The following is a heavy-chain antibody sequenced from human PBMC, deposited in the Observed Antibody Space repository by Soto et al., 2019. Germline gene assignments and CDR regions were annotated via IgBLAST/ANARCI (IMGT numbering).Heavy chain of an antibody. CDR1: GFTFSSYA. J-gene: IGHJ5*02. CDR3: AKDAISMVRGVNNWFDL. D-gene: IGHD3-10*01. CDR2: ISGGGGVST. V-gene: IGHV3-23*01. Sequence: EVQLLEFGGGLVQPGGSLTLSCAASGFTFSSYAMTWVRQAPGKGLEWVSGISGGGGVSTYYADSVKGRFTISRDNSMNTLYLQMNRLRAEDTAVYYCAKDAISMVRGVNNWFDLWGQGTLVTVSS.